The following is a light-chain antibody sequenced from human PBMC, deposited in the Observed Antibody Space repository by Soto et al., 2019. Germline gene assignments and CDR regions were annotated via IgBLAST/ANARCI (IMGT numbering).Light chain of an antibody. J-gene: IGLJ1*01. CDR3: AAWDDILNGYV. Sequence: QPVLTQPPSASGTPGQRVTISCSGSSSHIESNTVTWYQQLPGTAPKLVIYSNYDRPSGVPDRFSGSTSGTSASLVIRGLQSEDEADYYCAAWDDILNGYVFGGGTKLTVL. CDR2: SNY. CDR1: SSHIESNT. V-gene: IGLV1-44*01.